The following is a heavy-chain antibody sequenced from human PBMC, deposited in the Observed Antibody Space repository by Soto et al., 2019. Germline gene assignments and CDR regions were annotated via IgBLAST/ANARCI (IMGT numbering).Heavy chain of an antibody. V-gene: IGHV3-11*01. D-gene: IGHD3-22*01. Sequence: QVQLVESGGGLDQTSGSLRLACVASGFTFSDYYMSWVRQAPGKGLEWVSYISSSGNTIYYADSVKGRFTISRDNAKNSVYLQMNSLRAEDTALYFCAKMSSENYYDPVFSWGQGTLVTVSS. J-gene: IGHJ4*02. CDR1: GFTFSDYY. CDR3: AKMSSENYYDPVFS. CDR2: ISSSGNTI.